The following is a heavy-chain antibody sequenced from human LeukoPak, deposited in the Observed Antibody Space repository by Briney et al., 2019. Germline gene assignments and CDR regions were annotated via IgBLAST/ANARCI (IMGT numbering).Heavy chain of an antibody. CDR3: ARDPYSGNYGNYYYYMDV. J-gene: IGHJ6*03. CDR2: ITSTSSYI. D-gene: IGHD1-26*01. Sequence: GGSLRLSCAASGFTFSNYNMNWVRQAPGKGLEWVSSITSTSSYIYYADSVKGRFTISRDNAKNSLYLQMNSLRAEDTALYFCARDPYSGNYGNYYYYMDVWGKGTTVTISS. V-gene: IGHV3-21*01. CDR1: GFTFSNYN.